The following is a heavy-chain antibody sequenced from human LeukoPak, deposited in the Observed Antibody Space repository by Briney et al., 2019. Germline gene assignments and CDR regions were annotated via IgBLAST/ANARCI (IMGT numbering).Heavy chain of an antibody. D-gene: IGHD3-16*01. CDR1: GGSISSSNW. CDR2: IYHSGST. Sequence: PSETLSLTCAVSGGSISSSNWWSWVRQPPGKGLEWIGEIYHSGSTYYNPSLKSRVTISVDTSKNQFSLKLSSVTAADTAVYYCARDLAGPFFDYWGQGTLVTVSS. J-gene: IGHJ4*02. CDR3: ARDLAGPFFDY. V-gene: IGHV4-4*02.